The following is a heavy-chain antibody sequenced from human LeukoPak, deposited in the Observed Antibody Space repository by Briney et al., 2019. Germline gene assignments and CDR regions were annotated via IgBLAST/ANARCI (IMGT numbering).Heavy chain of an antibody. Sequence: SETLSLTCTVSGGSISSYYWSWIRQPAGKGLEWIGRIYTSGSTNYNPSLKSRVTMSVDTSKNQFSLKLSSVTAADTAVYYCARGGVQTYDFWSGYYKNYYYYYYTDVWGKGTTVTVSS. CDR2: IYTSGST. J-gene: IGHJ6*03. CDR3: ARGGVQTYDFWSGYYKNYYYYYYTDV. D-gene: IGHD3-3*01. V-gene: IGHV4-4*07. CDR1: GGSISSYY.